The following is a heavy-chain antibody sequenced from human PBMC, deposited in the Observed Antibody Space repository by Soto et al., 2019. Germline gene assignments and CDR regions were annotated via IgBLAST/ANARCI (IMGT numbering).Heavy chain of an antibody. V-gene: IGHV3-23*01. CDR3: VKGKETIAAAGTFDY. D-gene: IGHD6-13*01. Sequence: GGSLRLSCAASGFTFSSYAMSWVRQAPGKGLEWVSAISGSGGSTYYADSVKGRFTISRDNSKNTLYLQMNSLRAEDTAVYYWVKGKETIAAAGTFDYWGQGTLVTVSS. J-gene: IGHJ4*02. CDR1: GFTFSSYA. CDR2: ISGSGGST.